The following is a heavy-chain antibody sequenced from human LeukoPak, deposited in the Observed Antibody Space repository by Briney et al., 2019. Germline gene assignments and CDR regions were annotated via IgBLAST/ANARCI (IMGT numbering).Heavy chain of an antibody. D-gene: IGHD2-15*01. CDR3: AREINGRYCSGRSCDSAFDP. CDR1: VCTFSSYP. V-gene: IGHV1-69*04. CDR2: SILILCIA. Sequence: SSVKVSCKASVCTFSSYPISWVRQPRAQGLEWMGRSILILCIANYVQRFQGRATNTAVKSTITAYMELSSQRSDDTAVYYCAREINGRYCSGRSCDSAFDPWGQGTLVTVSS. J-gene: IGHJ5*02.